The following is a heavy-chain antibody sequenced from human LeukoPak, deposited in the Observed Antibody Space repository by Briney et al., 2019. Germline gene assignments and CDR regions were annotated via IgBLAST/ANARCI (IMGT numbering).Heavy chain of an antibody. J-gene: IGHJ3*02. CDR2: ITSSSSYI. CDR3: ATYRLLHEVNGLDI. CDR1: GFTFSSYS. Sequence: GGSLRLSCAASGFTFSSYSMNWVRQAPGKGLEWVSSITSSSSYIYYADSVKGRFTISRDNAKNSLYLQMNSLRAEDTAVYYCATYRLLHEVNGLDIWGQGTMVTVSS. D-gene: IGHD2-2*01. V-gene: IGHV3-21*01.